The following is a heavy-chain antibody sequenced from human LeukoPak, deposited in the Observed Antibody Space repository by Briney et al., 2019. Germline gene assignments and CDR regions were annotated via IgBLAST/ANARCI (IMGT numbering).Heavy chain of an antibody. CDR3: AKYSGSYYYPPNWDS. CDR1: GFTFSTYG. Sequence: GGSLRLSCAASGFTFSTYGMHWVRQAPGKGLEWVSGISGSGSSTYYADSVKGRFTLSRDYPKNTLYLQMNSLRAEDTAVYFCAKYSGSYYYPPNWDSWGQGTLVTVSS. D-gene: IGHD1-26*01. CDR2: ISGSGSST. J-gene: IGHJ4*02. V-gene: IGHV3-23*01.